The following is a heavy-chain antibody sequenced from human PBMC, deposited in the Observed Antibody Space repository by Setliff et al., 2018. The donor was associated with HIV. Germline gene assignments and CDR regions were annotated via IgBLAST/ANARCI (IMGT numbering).Heavy chain of an antibody. J-gene: IGHJ1*01. CDR1: GYTFIGHY. CDR3: ARDQAYSSSWFGAEFFQH. CDR2: INPSGGST. V-gene: IGHV1-46*01. Sequence: ASVKVSCKASGYTFIGHYIHWVRQAPGQGLEWMGWINPSGGSTSYAQKFQDRVTMTRDTSTSTVYMELSSLRSEDTAVYYCARDQAYSSSWFGAEFFQHWGQGTLVTVSS. D-gene: IGHD6-13*01.